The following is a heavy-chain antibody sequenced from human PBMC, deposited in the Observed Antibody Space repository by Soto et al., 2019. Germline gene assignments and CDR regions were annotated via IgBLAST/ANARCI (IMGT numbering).Heavy chain of an antibody. CDR3: ARDMITFGGVLAKLDALDI. CDR1: GGSISSGGYY. D-gene: IGHD3-16*02. CDR2: IYYSGST. Sequence: SETLSLTCTVSGGSISSGGYYWSWIRQHPGKGLEWIGYIYYSGSTYYNPSLKSRVTISVDTSKNQFSLKLSSVTAADTAVYYCARDMITFGGVLAKLDALDIWGTGTMLTVS. V-gene: IGHV4-31*03. J-gene: IGHJ3*02.